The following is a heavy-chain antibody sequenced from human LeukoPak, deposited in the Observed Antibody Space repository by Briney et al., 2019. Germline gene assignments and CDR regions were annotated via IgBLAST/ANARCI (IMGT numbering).Heavy chain of an antibody. CDR3: ARERQQLAGYYYYYYMDV. CDR1: GGSFSGYY. Sequence: SETLSLTCAVYGGSFSGYYWGWIRQPPGKGLEWIGEINHSGSTNYNPSLKSRVTISVDTSKNQFSLKLSSVTAADTAVYYCARERQQLAGYYYYYYMDVWGKGTTVTVSS. D-gene: IGHD6-13*01. V-gene: IGHV4-34*01. CDR2: INHSGST. J-gene: IGHJ6*03.